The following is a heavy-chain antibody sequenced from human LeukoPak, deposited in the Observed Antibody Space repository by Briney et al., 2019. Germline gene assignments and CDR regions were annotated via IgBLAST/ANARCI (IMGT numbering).Heavy chain of an antibody. Sequence: GGSLRLSCAASRFTFSNYWMTWVRQGPGKGLEWVANIKEDGSEEYYVDSVKGRFTISRDNAKNSLYLKMNSLRAEDTAVYYCARHCSSTSCRDSDAFDIWGQGTMVTVSS. CDR3: ARHCSSTSCRDSDAFDI. V-gene: IGHV3-7*01. CDR1: RFTFSNYW. D-gene: IGHD2-2*01. J-gene: IGHJ3*02. CDR2: IKEDGSEE.